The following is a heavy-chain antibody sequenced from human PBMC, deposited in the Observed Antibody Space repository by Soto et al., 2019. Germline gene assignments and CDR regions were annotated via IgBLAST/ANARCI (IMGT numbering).Heavy chain of an antibody. CDR3: VSIEAIGY. D-gene: IGHD3-16*02. CDR1: GFIFSAYW. V-gene: IGHV3-7*01. Sequence: EVQLVESGGGWVQPGGSLRLSCAASGFIFSAYWMAWVRKAPGKGLEWVANITEDGSRKYYMESAKGRITISRDNAKNSLFLQMKSLRVDYTAVYYCVSIEAIGYWGPGPLVTVSS. J-gene: IGHJ4*02. CDR2: ITEDGSRK.